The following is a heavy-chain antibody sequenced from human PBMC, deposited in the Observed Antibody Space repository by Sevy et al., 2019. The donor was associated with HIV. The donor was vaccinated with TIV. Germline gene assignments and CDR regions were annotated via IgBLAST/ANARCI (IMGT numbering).Heavy chain of an antibody. CDR1: GFTFSYYA. Sequence: GGCLRLSWSASGFTFSYYAMHWVRQAPGKGLQYVSGISSNGDSTEYADSVKGRFTISRDNSKNTLYLQMSSLRAEDTAVYYCLKDLLRPVVDPAASFDYWGQGTLVTVSS. CDR3: LKDLLRPVVDPAASFDY. D-gene: IGHD2-2*01. V-gene: IGHV3-64D*06. CDR2: ISSNGDST. J-gene: IGHJ4*02.